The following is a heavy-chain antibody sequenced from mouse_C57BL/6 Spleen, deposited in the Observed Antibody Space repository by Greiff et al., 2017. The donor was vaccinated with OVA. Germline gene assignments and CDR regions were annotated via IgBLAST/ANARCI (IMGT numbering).Heavy chain of an antibody. CDR2: IYPGSGST. D-gene: IGHD1-1*01. CDR1: GYTFTSYW. V-gene: IGHV1-55*01. Sequence: VQLQQPGAELVKPGASVKMSCKASGYTFTSYWITWVKQRPGQGLEWIGDIYPGSGSTNYNEKFKSKATLTVDTSSSTAYMQLSSLTSEDSAVYYCAKPPHYYGSSPWYFDVWGTGTTVTVSS. CDR3: AKPPHYYGSSPWYFDV. J-gene: IGHJ1*03.